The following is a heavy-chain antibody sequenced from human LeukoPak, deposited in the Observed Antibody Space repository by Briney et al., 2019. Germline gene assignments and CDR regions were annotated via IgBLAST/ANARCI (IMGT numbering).Heavy chain of an antibody. D-gene: IGHD2-21*02. CDR2: LSGNGIYP. Sequence: PGGSLRPSCAASGFTFTAYAMNWVRQAPGKGLKWVSSLSGNGIYPYHADSVKGRFTTPRDNSKNTLNLQINSLRAKDTAPSYCARAQNDFEFDSWGQGTLVIVSS. V-gene: IGHV3-23*01. CDR1: GFTFTAYA. CDR3: ARAQNDFEFDS. J-gene: IGHJ4*02.